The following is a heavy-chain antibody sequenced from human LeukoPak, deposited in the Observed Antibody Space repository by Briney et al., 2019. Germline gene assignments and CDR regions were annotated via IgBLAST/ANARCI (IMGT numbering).Heavy chain of an antibody. D-gene: IGHD3-16*02. V-gene: IGHV1-2*02. Sequence: ASMKVSCKASGYTFIDYYIHWVRQAPGQGLEWMGWINPNIGVTTYAQRFQGRVTMTRDTSNSTAYMDISRLRSDDTAVYFCARGPLRLGDLSTLWGQGTLVTVSS. J-gene: IGHJ4*02. CDR2: INPNIGVT. CDR1: GYTFIDYY. CDR3: ARGPLRLGDLSTL.